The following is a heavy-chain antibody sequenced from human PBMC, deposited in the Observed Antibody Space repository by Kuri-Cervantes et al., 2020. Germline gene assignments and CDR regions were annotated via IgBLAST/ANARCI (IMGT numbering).Heavy chain of an antibody. CDR2: ISAYNGNT. J-gene: IGHJ4*02. Sequence: ASVKVSCKASGGTFSSYAISWVRQAPGQGLEWMGWISAYNGNTNYAQKLQGRVTMTTDTSTSTAYMELSRLRSDDTAVYYCASPRLGGMTLLDYWGQGTLVTVSS. CDR3: ASPRLGGMTLLDY. D-gene: IGHD3-16*01. CDR1: GGTFSSYA. V-gene: IGHV1-18*01.